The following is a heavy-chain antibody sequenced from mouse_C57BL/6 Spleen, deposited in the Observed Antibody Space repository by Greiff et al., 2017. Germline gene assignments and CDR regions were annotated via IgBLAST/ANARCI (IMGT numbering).Heavy chain of an antibody. CDR3: ATASAYYSNYDAMDY. D-gene: IGHD2-5*01. CDR1: GFSLTSYG. CDR2: IWRGGST. Sequence: QVQLQQSGPGLVQPSQSLSITCTVSGFSLTSYGVHWVRQSPGKGLEWLGVIWRGGSTDYNAAFMSRLSITKDNSKSQVFFKMNSLQADDTAIYFCATASAYYSNYDAMDYWGQGTSVTVSS. J-gene: IGHJ4*01. V-gene: IGHV2-5*01.